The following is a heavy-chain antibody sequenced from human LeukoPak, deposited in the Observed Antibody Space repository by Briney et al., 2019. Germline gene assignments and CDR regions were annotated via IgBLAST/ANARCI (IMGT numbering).Heavy chain of an antibody. CDR2: ISGSGGST. V-gene: IGHV3-23*01. CDR1: GFTFSSYA. J-gene: IGHJ4*02. D-gene: IGHD3-22*01. CDR3: AKSGDSSGYYYQFDY. Sequence: GGSLRLSCAASGFTFSSYAMSWVRQAPGKGLEWVSAISGSGGSTYYADSVKGRFTISRDNSKNTLYLQMNSLRTEDTAVYYCAKSGDSSGYYYQFDYWGQGTLVTISS.